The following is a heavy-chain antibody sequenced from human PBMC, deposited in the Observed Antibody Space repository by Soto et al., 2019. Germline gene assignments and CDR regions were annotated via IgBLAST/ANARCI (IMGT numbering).Heavy chain of an antibody. D-gene: IGHD5-12*01. CDR1: GGSISSSSYY. CDR3: ARHEMASPYYFDY. CDR2: IYYSGRT. V-gene: IGHV4-39*01. Sequence: SETLSLTCTVSGGSISSSSYYCGWIRQPPGKGLEWIGSIYYSGRTYYNPSLKSRVTIYVDTSKNKFSLKLSSVTAADTAVYYCARHEMASPYYFDYWGQGNLVTVSS. J-gene: IGHJ4*02.